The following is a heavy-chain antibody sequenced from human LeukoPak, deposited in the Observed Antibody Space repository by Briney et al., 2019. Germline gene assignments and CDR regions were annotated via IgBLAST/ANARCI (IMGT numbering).Heavy chain of an antibody. V-gene: IGHV4-4*07. CDR1: GGSISSYY. J-gene: IGHJ5*02. CDR2: IYTSGST. Sequence: SETLSLTCTSSGGSISSYYWSWIRQPAGKGLEWIGRIYTSGSTNYNPSLKSRVTMSVDTSKNQFSLKLSSVTAADTAVYYCARGRSTVTTVNWFDPWGQGTLVTVSS. D-gene: IGHD4-17*01. CDR3: ARGRSTVTTVNWFDP.